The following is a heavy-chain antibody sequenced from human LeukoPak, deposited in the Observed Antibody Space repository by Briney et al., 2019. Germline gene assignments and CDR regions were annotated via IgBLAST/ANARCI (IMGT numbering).Heavy chain of an antibody. V-gene: IGHV1-2*02. Sequence: ASVKVSCKASGYTFTGYYMHWVRQAPGKGLEWMGWINPNSGGTNYAQKFQGRVTMTRDTSISTAYMELSRLRSDDTAVYYCARASAGIVVVVAAFDYWGQGTLVTVSS. D-gene: IGHD2-15*01. J-gene: IGHJ4*02. CDR2: INPNSGGT. CDR1: GYTFTGYY. CDR3: ARASAGIVVVVAAFDY.